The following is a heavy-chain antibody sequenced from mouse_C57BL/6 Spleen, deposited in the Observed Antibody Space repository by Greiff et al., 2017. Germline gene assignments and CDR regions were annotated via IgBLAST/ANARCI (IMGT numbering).Heavy chain of an antibody. CDR1: GYTFTSYW. D-gene: IGHD1-1*01. CDR2: IDPSDSYT. V-gene: IGHV1-50*01. CDR3: ARHYGSSYVFAY. J-gene: IGHJ3*01. Sequence: QVQLQQPGAELVKPGASVKLSCKASGYTFTSYWMQWVKQRPGQGLEWIGEIDPSDSYTNSNQKFKGKATLTVDTSSSTAYMQLSSLTSEDSAVYYCARHYGSSYVFAYWGQGTLVTVSA.